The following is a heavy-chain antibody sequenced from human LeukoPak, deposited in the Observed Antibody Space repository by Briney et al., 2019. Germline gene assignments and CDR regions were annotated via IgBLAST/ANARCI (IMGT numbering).Heavy chain of an antibody. J-gene: IGHJ6*03. D-gene: IGHD4-17*01. V-gene: IGHV3-48*03. CDR2: ISSSGSTI. CDR3: ARDYGDYGGVYYYYYMDV. CDR1: GFTFSSYE. Sequence: PGGSLRLSCAASGFTFSSYEMNWVRQAPGKGLEWVSYISSSGSTIYYADSVKGRFTISRDNAKNSLYLQMNSLRAEDTAVYYCARDYGDYGGVYYYYYMDVWGKGTTVTISS.